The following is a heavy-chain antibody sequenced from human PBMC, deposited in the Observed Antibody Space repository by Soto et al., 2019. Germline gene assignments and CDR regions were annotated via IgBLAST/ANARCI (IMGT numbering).Heavy chain of an antibody. D-gene: IGHD6-19*01. Sequence: ASVKVSCKASGYAFIAYHMHWVRQAPGQGLEWMGWINPNSGGTNYAQKFQGRVTMTRDTSFTTAYMELSRLRSDDTAVYCCARDRGSGWYENFDFWGQGTLVTVSS. J-gene: IGHJ4*02. CDR1: GYAFIAYH. CDR2: INPNSGGT. CDR3: ARDRGSGWYENFDF. V-gene: IGHV1-2*02.